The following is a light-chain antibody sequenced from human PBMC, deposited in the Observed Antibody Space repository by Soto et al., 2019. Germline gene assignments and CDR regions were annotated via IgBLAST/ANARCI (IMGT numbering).Light chain of an antibody. J-gene: IGKJ1*01. V-gene: IGKV1-39*01. Sequence: DIQMTQSPSTLSASVGDRVTITCRASQSISSWLAWYQQTPGKAPKLLIYAASSLQSGVPSRFSGSGSGRDFTLTISSLQPEDFATYYCQQSYSTPPTFGQGTKVDIK. CDR3: QQSYSTPPT. CDR1: QSISSW. CDR2: AAS.